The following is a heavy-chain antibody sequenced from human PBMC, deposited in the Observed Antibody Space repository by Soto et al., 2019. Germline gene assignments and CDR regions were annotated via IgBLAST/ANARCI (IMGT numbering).Heavy chain of an antibody. CDR1: GFTFSSYA. D-gene: IGHD3-16*01. Sequence: EVQLLESGGDVVRPGGSLRLSCAASGFTFSSYAMGWVRQAPGKGLEWVAGVSRAGTYTFYAESVRGRFSISRDNYRDTVDLYMNALRGDDTAVYFCVKYTVTEALGESWGQGTLVSVSS. CDR3: VKYTVTEALGES. CDR2: VSRAGTYT. V-gene: IGHV3-23*01. J-gene: IGHJ5*02.